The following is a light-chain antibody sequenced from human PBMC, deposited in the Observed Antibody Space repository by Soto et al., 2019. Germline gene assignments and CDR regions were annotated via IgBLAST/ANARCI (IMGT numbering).Light chain of an antibody. CDR2: DVS. CDR3: SSYTTSNTRQIV. J-gene: IGLJ1*01. Sequence: SVLAQPASVSGSPGQSITISCTGNSSEICGYNYVSWYQQHPGKAPKFMIYDVSNRPSGVSNRFSGSKSGNTASLTISGLQAEDEADYYCSSYTTSNTRQIVFGTGTKVTVL. CDR1: SSEICGYNY. V-gene: IGLV2-14*01.